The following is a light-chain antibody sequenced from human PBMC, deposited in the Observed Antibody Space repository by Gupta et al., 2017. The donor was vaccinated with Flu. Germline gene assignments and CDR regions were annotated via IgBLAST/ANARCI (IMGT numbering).Light chain of an antibody. CDR3: SSYTSSSTLDV. V-gene: IGLV2-14*01. Sequence: QSALTQPASVSGSPGQSITISCTGTSSDIGGYNSVSWYQQHPGKAPKLIIYEVSNRPSGVSSRFSGSKSGNTASLTISGLQAEDEADYYCSSYTSSSTLDVFGGGTKLTVL. J-gene: IGLJ3*02. CDR1: SSDIGGYNS. CDR2: EVS.